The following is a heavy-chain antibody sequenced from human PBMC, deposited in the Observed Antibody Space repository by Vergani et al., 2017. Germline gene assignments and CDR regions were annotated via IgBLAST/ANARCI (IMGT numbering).Heavy chain of an antibody. CDR1: GGSISSGDYY. J-gene: IGHJ4*02. Sequence: QLQLQESGPGLVKPSETLSLTCTVSGGSISSGDYYWSWIRQPPGKGLEWIGYIYYSGSTYYNPSLKSRVTISVDTSKNQFSLKLSSVTAADTAVYYCARGGGPYGDYGGGYWGQGTLVTVSS. D-gene: IGHD4-17*01. CDR3: ARGGGPYGDYGGGY. CDR2: IYYSGST. V-gene: IGHV4-30-4*01.